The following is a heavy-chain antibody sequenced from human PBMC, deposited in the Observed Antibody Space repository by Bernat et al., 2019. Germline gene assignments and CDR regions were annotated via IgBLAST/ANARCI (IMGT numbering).Heavy chain of an antibody. CDR2: ISYDGSNK. CDR3: ARDPSASGFYYYYMDV. CDR1: GFTFSNFA. Sequence: QVQLVESGGGVVQPGRSLRLSCAASGFTFSNFAMHWVRQAPGKGLEWVAIISYDGSNKYYADSVKGRFTVSRDNSKNTLFLQMNSLRAEDTAVYYCARDPSASGFYYYYMDVWGKGTTVTVSS. D-gene: IGHD3-10*01. V-gene: IGHV3-30-3*01. J-gene: IGHJ6*03.